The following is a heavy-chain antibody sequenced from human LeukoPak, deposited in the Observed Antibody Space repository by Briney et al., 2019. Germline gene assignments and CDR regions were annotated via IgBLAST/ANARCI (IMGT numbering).Heavy chain of an antibody. Sequence: ASVKVSFKASGYTFTSYYMHWVRRAPGQGLEWMGIINPSGGSTSYAQKFQGRVTMTRDTSTSTVYMELSSLRSEDTAVYYCARGDCSGGSCYSLTYFDYWGQGTLVTVSS. CDR1: GYTFTSYY. J-gene: IGHJ4*02. CDR3: ARGDCSGGSCYSLTYFDY. CDR2: INPSGGST. D-gene: IGHD2-15*01. V-gene: IGHV1-46*01.